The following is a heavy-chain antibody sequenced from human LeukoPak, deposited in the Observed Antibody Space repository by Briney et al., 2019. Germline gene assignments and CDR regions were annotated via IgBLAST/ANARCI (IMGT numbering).Heavy chain of an antibody. CDR1: GFTPSNAW. J-gene: IGHJ3*02. V-gene: IGHV3-15*01. Sequence: GGSLSLSCAVCGFTPSNAWMRWVRQAPGKGREWVGRIKSKNDGVQRDYATPVKGRFTISRDDSKNTLYLQMNSLKTEDTAVYYCTTFDYAAFLIWGQGTMVTVSS. D-gene: IGHD4/OR15-4a*01. CDR2: IKSKNDGVQR. CDR3: TTFDYAAFLI.